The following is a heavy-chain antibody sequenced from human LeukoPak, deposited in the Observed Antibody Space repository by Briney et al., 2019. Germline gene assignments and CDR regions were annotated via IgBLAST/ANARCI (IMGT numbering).Heavy chain of an antibody. CDR2: IYGGGST. V-gene: IGHV3-66*01. CDR3: ARDRVVPAAMGGSFYYYGMDV. D-gene: IGHD2-2*01. Sequence: GGSLRLSCAASGFIVSSNYLSWVRQAPGKGLEWVSVIYGGGSTYYADSVKGRFTISGDNFKNTLYLQMNSLRAEDTAVYYCARDRVVPAAMGGSFYYYGMDVWGRGTTVTVSS. J-gene: IGHJ6*04. CDR1: GFIVSSNY.